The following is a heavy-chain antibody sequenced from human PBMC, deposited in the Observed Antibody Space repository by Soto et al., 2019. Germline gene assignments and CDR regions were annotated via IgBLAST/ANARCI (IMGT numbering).Heavy chain of an antibody. V-gene: IGHV4-34*01. Sequence: SENLSLTCAVYGGSFSGYYWSWIRQPPGKGQEWIGEINHSGSTNYNPSLKSRVTISVDTSKNQFSLKLSSVTAADTAVYYCASCLVTVTTSYYYSYYMDXWGKGITVTVSS. CDR2: INHSGST. D-gene: IGHD4-17*01. J-gene: IGHJ6*03. CDR1: GGSFSGYY. CDR3: ASCLVTVTTSYYYSYYMDX.